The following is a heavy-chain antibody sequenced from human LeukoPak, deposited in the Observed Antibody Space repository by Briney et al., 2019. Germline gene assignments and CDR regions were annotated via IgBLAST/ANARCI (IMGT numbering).Heavy chain of an antibody. CDR2: ISHSGST. CDR1: GGSIRGTSYT. D-gene: IGHD2/OR15-2a*01. CDR3: ATYLN. Sequence: SETLSLTCTVSGGSIRGTSYTWDWLRQPPGKGLEWNGDISHSGSTSYNPSLKNRVTMSVDTSKNQFSLRLTSVTAADTAVYHCATYLNRGQGTLGTLSA. J-gene: IGHJ4*02. V-gene: IGHV4-39*01.